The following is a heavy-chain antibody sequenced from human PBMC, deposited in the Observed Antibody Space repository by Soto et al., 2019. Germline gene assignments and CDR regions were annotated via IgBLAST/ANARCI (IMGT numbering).Heavy chain of an antibody. V-gene: IGHV3-23*01. Sequence: LRLSCAASGFTFSSYAMCWVRQGPGKGLEWVAVVSIGGSTHYADSVRGRFTISRDNSKNTLSLQMNSLTAEDTAVYFCAKRRGAGGHFDYWGQGALVTVSS. J-gene: IGHJ4*02. CDR1: GFTFSSYA. CDR2: VSIGGST. D-gene: IGHD2-15*01. CDR3: AKRRGAGGHFDY.